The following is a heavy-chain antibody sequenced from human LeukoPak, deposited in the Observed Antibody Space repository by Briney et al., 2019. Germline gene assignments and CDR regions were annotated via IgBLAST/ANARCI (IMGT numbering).Heavy chain of an antibody. V-gene: IGHV3-23*01. J-gene: IGHJ6*02. Sequence: GGSPRLSCAASGFTFSSYAMSWVRQAPGKGLEWVSAISGSGGSTYYADSVKGRFTISRDNSKNTLYLQMNSLRAEDTAVYYCAKDLDYYYYYGMDVWGQGTTVTVSS. CDR2: ISGSGGST. CDR1: GFTFSSYA. CDR3: AKDLDYYYYYGMDV.